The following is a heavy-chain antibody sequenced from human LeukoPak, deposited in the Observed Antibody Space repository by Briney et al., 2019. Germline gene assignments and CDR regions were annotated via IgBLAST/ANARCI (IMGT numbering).Heavy chain of an antibody. CDR2: ISAVGVRT. CDR1: GFTFSSHS. D-gene: IGHD3-22*01. Sequence: GGSLRLSCAASGFTFSSHSMTWVRQDPGKGLEWVSGISAVGVRTYYADSVKGRFSISRDNSKNTLYVQMNSLRDEDTAIYYCVKGLEDRHDSSGYYPNWFDPWGQGTLVTVSS. V-gene: IGHV3-23*01. J-gene: IGHJ5*02. CDR3: VKGLEDRHDSSGYYPNWFDP.